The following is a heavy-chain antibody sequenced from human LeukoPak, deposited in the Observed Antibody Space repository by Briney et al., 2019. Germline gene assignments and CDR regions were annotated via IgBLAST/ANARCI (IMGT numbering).Heavy chain of an antibody. D-gene: IGHD3-22*01. J-gene: IGHJ3*01. CDR1: GFTFTISA. V-gene: IGHV1-58*01. CDR2: IVVGSGNT. Sequence: ASVTVSFKASGFTFTISAVQWVRQARGQRLEWIGWIVVGSGNTNYAQKFQERVTITRDMSTSLVYMELSSLRSEDTAVYYCAAEAAYYYDSRDAFDVWGQGTMVTVSS. CDR3: AAEAAYYYDSRDAFDV.